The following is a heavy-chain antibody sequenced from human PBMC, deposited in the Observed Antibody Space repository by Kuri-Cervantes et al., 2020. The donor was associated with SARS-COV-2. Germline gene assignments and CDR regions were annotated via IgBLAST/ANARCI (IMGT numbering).Heavy chain of an antibody. Sequence: SETLSLTCTVSGGSISSSSYYWGWIRQPPGKGLEWIGSIYYSGSTYYNPSLKSRVTISVDTSKNQFSLKLSSVTAADTAEYYCAREWAYIAAAALETDYWGQGTLVTVSS. V-gene: IGHV4-39*07. J-gene: IGHJ4*02. CDR2: IYYSGST. CDR3: AREWAYIAAAALETDY. D-gene: IGHD6-13*01. CDR1: GGSISSSSYY.